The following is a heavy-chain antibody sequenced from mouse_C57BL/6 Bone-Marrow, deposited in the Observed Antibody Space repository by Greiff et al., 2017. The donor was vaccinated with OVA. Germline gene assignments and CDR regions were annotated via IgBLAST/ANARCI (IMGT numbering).Heavy chain of an antibody. CDR3: ARDGCYGYDVCAY. J-gene: IGHJ3*01. Sequence: EVQLMESGGGLVKPGGSLKLSCAASGFTFSDYGMHWVRQAPEKGLEWVAYISSGSSTIYYADTLKGRSTIARDNAKNTLFLQMTSLSSEDTAMYYCARDGCYGYDVCAYWGQGTLVTVSA. CDR2: ISSGSSTI. V-gene: IGHV5-17*01. D-gene: IGHD2-2*01. CDR1: GFTFSDYG.